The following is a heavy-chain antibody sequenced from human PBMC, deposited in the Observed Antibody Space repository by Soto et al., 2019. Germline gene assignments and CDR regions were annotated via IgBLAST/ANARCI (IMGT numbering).Heavy chain of an antibody. CDR2: IYWDDDK. CDR3: AYLTCSGGSCYWFSFSGMDV. J-gene: IGHJ6*02. D-gene: IGHD2-15*01. V-gene: IGHV2-5*02. CDR1: GFSLSTSGVG. Sequence: QITLKESGPTLVKPTQTLTLTCTFSGFSLSTSGVGVAWIRQPPGKALEWLALIYWDDDKRYRPSLESRLTITTDTSKIQVVLTMTNMDAVDTATYYCAYLTCSGGSCYWFSFSGMDVWGQGTTVTVSS.